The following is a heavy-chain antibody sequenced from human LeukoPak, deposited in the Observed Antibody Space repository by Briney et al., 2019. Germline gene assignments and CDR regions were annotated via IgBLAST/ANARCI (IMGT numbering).Heavy chain of an antibody. CDR1: GVTFSSYG. Sequence: PGGSLRLSCAASGVTFSSYGNNWVRQAQGPGMEWVSSISSSSSYIYYADSVKGRFTISRDNAKNSLYLQMNSLRAEDTAFYYCARIGYSSSSFDYWGQGMLVTVSS. CDR2: ISSSSSYI. V-gene: IGHV3-21*01. CDR3: ARIGYSSSSFDY. D-gene: IGHD6-6*01. J-gene: IGHJ4*02.